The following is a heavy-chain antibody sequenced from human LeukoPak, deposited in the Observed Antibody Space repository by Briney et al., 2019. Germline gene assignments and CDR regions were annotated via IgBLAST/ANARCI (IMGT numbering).Heavy chain of an antibody. CDR3: TCGGSGYLTLDY. Sequence: ASVKVSCKASGYTFTGYYIHWVRQAPGQGLEWMGWINPNGGDTNYAQKFQGRVTMTSDTSISTAYTEMSRLRFDDTAVYYCTCGGSGYLTLDYWGQGTLVTVSS. D-gene: IGHD3-22*01. CDR2: INPNGGDT. V-gene: IGHV1-2*02. J-gene: IGHJ4*02. CDR1: GYTFTGYY.